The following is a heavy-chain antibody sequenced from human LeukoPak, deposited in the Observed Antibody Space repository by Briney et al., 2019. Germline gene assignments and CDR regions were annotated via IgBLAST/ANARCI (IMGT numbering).Heavy chain of an antibody. CDR2: ISSSGSTI. V-gene: IGHV3-48*04. D-gene: IGHD6-13*01. Sequence: GGSLRLSCAASGFTFGSYSMNWVRQAPGKGLEWVSYISSSGSTIYYADSVKGRFTISRDNAKNSLYLQMNSLRAEDTAVYYCARGVIAAAGPPTFDYWGQGTLVTVSS. CDR1: GFTFGSYS. CDR3: ARGVIAAAGPPTFDY. J-gene: IGHJ4*02.